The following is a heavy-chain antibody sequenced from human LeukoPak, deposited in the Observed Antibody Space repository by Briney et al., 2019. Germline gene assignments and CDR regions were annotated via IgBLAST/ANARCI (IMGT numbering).Heavy chain of an antibody. V-gene: IGHV4-4*07. CDR3: ARSPLLWFGELLYYFDY. CDR2: MYTSGYT. J-gene: IGHJ4*02. D-gene: IGHD3-10*01. CDR1: GGLISCYY. Sequence: SSETLTLTCTVSGGLISCYYWSWIGQPAGKGLECIGRMYTSGYTNYNTSLKSRITLSLEMSKNQFFLKHDSVTAADTAVYYCARSPLLWFGELLYYFDYWGQGTLVTVSS.